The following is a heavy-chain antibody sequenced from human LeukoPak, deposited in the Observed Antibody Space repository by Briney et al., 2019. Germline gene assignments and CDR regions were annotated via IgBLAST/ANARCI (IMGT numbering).Heavy chain of an antibody. V-gene: IGHV3-11*01. Sequence: PGGSLRLSCAASGFTSRFSFSDSYMSWIRQAPGKGLEWLSFISNSGNTIHYADSVRGRFTISRDNAKNSLYLQMNSLRAEDTAVYYCAPMGYYFDYWGQGTLVTVSS. CDR1: GFTSRFSFSDSY. D-gene: IGHD1-26*01. CDR2: ISNSGNTI. J-gene: IGHJ4*02. CDR3: APMGYYFDY.